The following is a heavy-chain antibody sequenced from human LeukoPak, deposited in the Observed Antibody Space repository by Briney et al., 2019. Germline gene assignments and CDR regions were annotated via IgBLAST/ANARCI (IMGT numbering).Heavy chain of an antibody. CDR2: INLNSGGT. CDR1: GCTFTGYY. V-gene: IGHV1-2*02. J-gene: IGHJ4*02. Sequence: ASVKVSCKASGCTFTGYYMHWVRQAPGQGLEWMGWINLNSGGTNYAQKFQGRVTMTRDTSISTAYTELSRLRSDDTAVYYCARGFLEWLSYSIYFDYWGQGTLVTVSS. D-gene: IGHD3-3*01. CDR3: ARGFLEWLSYSIYFDY.